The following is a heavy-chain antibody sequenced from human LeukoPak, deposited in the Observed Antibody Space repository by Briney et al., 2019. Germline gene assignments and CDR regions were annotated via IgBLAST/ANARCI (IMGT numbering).Heavy chain of an antibody. CDR2: IYSGGST. D-gene: IGHD6-19*01. Sequence: GGSLRLSCVASGFTVSSKYMSWVRQAPGKGLEWVSVIYSGGSTYYADSVKGRFTISRDNSKNTLYLQMNSLRAEDTAVYYCAGYSSGWVDDAFDIWGQGTMVTVSS. CDR1: GFTVSSKY. CDR3: AGYSSGWVDDAFDI. J-gene: IGHJ3*02. V-gene: IGHV3-53*01.